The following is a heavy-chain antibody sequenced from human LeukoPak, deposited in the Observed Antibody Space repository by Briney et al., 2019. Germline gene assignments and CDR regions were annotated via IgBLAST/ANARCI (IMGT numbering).Heavy chain of an antibody. CDR1: GFTFSSYA. D-gene: IGHD2-2*01. V-gene: IGHV3-23*01. Sequence: GGSLRLSCAASGFTFSSYAMSWVRQAPGKGLEWVSAISGSGGSTYYADSVKGRFTISRDNSKDTLCLRMNSLRAEDTAVYYCAKDTCSSTSCYLIYYYYMDVWGKGTTVTVSS. CDR3: AKDTCSSTSCYLIYYYYMDV. CDR2: ISGSGGST. J-gene: IGHJ6*03.